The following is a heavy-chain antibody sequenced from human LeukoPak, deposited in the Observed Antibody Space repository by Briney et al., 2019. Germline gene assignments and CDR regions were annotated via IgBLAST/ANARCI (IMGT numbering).Heavy chain of an antibody. CDR2: IYSDGSA. Sequence: PGGSLRLSCAASGFTVSGYYMNWVRQAPGKGLEWVSVIYSDGSAYYADSVKGRFTISRDNSKNTLHLQMNSLRAEDTAVYYCARSKVETGRYFYYYMDAWGKGTTVTVSS. J-gene: IGHJ6*03. CDR1: GFTVSGYY. CDR3: ARSKVETGRYFYYYMDA. V-gene: IGHV3-53*01. D-gene: IGHD4-23*01.